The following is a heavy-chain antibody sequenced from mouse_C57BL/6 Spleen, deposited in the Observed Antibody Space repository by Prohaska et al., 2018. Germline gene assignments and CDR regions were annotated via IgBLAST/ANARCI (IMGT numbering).Heavy chain of an antibody. CDR2: FDPNSGGT. CDR1: GYTFTSYW. CDR3: ARGYYGSSFDY. J-gene: IGHJ2*01. Sequence: QVQLQQPGAELVKPGASVKLSCKASGYTFTSYWMHWVQQRPGRGLEWIGRFDPNSGGTKYNEKFKSKATLTGDKPSSTAYMQLSSLTSEDSAVYYCARGYYGSSFDYWGQGTTLTVSS. V-gene: IGHV1-72*01. D-gene: IGHD1-1*01.